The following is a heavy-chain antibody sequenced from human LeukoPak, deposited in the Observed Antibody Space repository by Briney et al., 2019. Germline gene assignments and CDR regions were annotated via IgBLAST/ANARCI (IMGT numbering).Heavy chain of an antibody. CDR1: GFTFSSYW. D-gene: IGHD2-15*01. Sequence: GGSLRLSCAASGFTFSSYWMSWVRQAPGKGLEWVSGISWNSGSIGYADSVKGRFTISRDNAKNSLYLQMNSLRAEDTALYYCAKDMRYCSGGSCYSPRYGMDVWGQGTTVTVSS. CDR3: AKDMRYCSGGSCYSPRYGMDV. J-gene: IGHJ6*02. CDR2: ISWNSGSI. V-gene: IGHV3-9*01.